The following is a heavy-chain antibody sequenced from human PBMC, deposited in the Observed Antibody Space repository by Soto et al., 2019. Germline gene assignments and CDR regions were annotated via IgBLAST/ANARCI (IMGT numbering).Heavy chain of an antibody. V-gene: IGHV3-9*01. CDR1: GFTFDDYS. J-gene: IGHJ4*02. CDR3: AKDIVSGVSSRYYFAY. CDR2: ISWKRGRI. Sequence: SLTLSWAPWGFTFDDYSRHFVRQSPGKGLEWVSGISWKRGRIGYADSVKDRFTISRDNAKNSLYLQMNSLRAEDTALYYCAKDIVSGVSSRYYFAYWGQGTLVTVSS. D-gene: IGHD6-13*01.